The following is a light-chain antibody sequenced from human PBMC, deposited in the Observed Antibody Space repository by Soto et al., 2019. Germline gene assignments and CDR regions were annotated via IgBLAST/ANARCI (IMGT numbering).Light chain of an antibody. CDR3: MQTLQTRT. J-gene: IGKJ1*01. V-gene: IGKV2-28*01. Sequence: DVVMTQSPLSLSVTLGQPASISCRSSQSLLHRNGYNYLDWYLQKPGQSPQLLIYLGSDRASGVPDRFSGSGSGTDFTLKISRVEAEDVGVYYCMQTLQTRTFGQGTKVDIK. CDR1: QSLLHRNGYNY. CDR2: LGS.